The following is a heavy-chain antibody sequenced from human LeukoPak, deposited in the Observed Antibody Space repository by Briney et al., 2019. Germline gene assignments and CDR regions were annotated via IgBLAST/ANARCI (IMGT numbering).Heavy chain of an antibody. Sequence: SETLSLTCAVNGGSLSGYFWSWIRQPPGRGLEWIGEINQRGSTIYNPSLKSRVTKSVDTSKNQFSLKLSSVTAADTAVYYCARPHDSSGYYYVAYWGQGTLVTVSS. V-gene: IGHV4-34*01. CDR1: GGSLSGYF. J-gene: IGHJ4*02. CDR2: INQRGST. CDR3: ARPHDSSGYYYVAY. D-gene: IGHD3-22*01.